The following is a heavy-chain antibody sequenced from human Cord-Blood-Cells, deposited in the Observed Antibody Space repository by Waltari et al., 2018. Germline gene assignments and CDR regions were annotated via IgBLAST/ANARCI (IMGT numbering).Heavy chain of an antibody. CDR3: ARDRCGGDCSSPDWYFDL. V-gene: IGHV1-69*08. Sequence: QVQLVQSGAEVKKPGSSVKVSCKASGGTFSSYTISWVRQDPGQGLEWMGRIIPILGIANYAQKFQGRVTITADKSTSTAYMELSSLRSEDTAVYYCARDRCGGDCSSPDWYFDLWGRGTLVTVSS. CDR2: IIPILGIA. J-gene: IGHJ2*01. CDR1: GGTFSSYT. D-gene: IGHD2-21*01.